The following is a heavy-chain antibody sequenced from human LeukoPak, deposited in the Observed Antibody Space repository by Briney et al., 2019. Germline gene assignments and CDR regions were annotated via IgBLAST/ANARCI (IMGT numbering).Heavy chain of an antibody. J-gene: IGHJ4*02. CDR2: IYPGDSAT. CDR3: ARLTGGYCSGDSCYSTLDC. Sequence: GESLKISCKGSGYTFTTYWIGWVRQMPGKGLEWMGIIYPGDSATRYSPSFQGQVTISADKSISTAYLQWSSLKASDTAMYYCARLTGGYCSGDSCYSTLDCWGQGTLVTVSS. V-gene: IGHV5-51*01. CDR1: GYTFTTYW. D-gene: IGHD2-15*01.